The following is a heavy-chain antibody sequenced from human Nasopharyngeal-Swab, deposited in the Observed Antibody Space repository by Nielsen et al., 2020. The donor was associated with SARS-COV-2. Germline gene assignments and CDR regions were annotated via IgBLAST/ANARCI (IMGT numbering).Heavy chain of an antibody. CDR2: INHSGST. CDR3: ARAGDIRYYYYGMDV. D-gene: IGHD2-21*01. V-gene: IGHV4-34*01. Sequence: WIRQPPGKGLEWIGEINHSGSTNYNPSLKRRVTISVDTSKNQFSLKLISVTAADTAVYYCARAGDIRYYYYGMDVWGQGTTVTVSS. J-gene: IGHJ6*02.